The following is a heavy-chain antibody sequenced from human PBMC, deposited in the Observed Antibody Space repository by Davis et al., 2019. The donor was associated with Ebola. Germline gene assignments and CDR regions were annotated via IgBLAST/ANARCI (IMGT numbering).Heavy chain of an antibody. CDR3: ARDPYGSGSPNWFDP. V-gene: IGHV4-34*01. CDR2: INHSGST. CDR1: GGSFSGYY. D-gene: IGHD3-10*01. J-gene: IGHJ5*02. Sequence: PSETLSLTCAVYGGSFSGYYWSWIRQPPGKGLEWIGEINHSGSTNYNPSLKSRVTISVDTSKNQFSLKLSSVTAADTAVYYCARDPYGSGSPNWFDPWGQGTLVTVSS.